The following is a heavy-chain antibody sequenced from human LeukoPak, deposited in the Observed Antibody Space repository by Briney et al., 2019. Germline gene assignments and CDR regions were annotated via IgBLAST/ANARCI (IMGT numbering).Heavy chain of an antibody. D-gene: IGHD4-11*01. CDR3: ARARLQWQVRYPRFDS. Sequence: GGSLRLSCSASGFAFSTYAMHWVRQAPGKGLEWVAVISYDGSYKDYGDPVKGRFTLSRDNSKSTVFLEMSSLRAEDTAVYHCARARLQWQVRYPRFDSWGQGTLVTVSS. V-gene: IGHV3-30*03. CDR1: GFAFSTYA. J-gene: IGHJ4*02. CDR2: ISYDGSYK.